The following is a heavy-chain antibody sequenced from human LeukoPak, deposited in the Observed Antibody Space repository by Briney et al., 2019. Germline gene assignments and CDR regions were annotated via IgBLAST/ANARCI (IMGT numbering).Heavy chain of an antibody. CDR2: LSGSGITT. Sequence: GGSLRLSCAASGFTFSNSAMSWVRQAPGKGLEWGSTLSGSGITTYSADSVKGRFTISRDNSKNTLYLQMNSLRAEDTAVYYCAKGIYSSGWSYFDYWGHGTLVTVSS. V-gene: IGHV3-23*01. D-gene: IGHD6-19*01. CDR1: GFTFSNSA. CDR3: AKGIYSSGWSYFDY. J-gene: IGHJ4*01.